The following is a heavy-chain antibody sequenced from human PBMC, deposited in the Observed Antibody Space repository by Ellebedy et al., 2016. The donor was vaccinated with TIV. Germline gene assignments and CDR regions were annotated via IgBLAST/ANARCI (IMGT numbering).Heavy chain of an antibody. Sequence: SETLSLTCTVSGSSIDDYYWTWIRQPPGKGLEWVKYVYYPIGSTNYTPSLKSRVTIAVDTSKNQFSLNLNSVTAADTAVYYCARHIVVPTQGFDYWGQGALVTVSS. D-gene: IGHD1-26*01. V-gene: IGHV4-59*08. J-gene: IGHJ4*02. CDR1: GSSIDDYY. CDR3: ARHIVVPTQGFDY. CDR2: VYYPIGST.